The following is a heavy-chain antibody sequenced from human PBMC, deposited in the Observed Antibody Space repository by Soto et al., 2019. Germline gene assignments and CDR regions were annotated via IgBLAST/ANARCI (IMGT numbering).Heavy chain of an antibody. CDR2: IKQDGSEK. CDR1: GFTFSSYW. CDR3: AREYYDFWSGYFSGMDV. V-gene: IGHV3-7*03. J-gene: IGHJ6*02. Sequence: GGSLRLSCAASGFTFSSYWMSWVRQAPGKGLEWVANIKQDGSEKYYVDSVKGRFTISRDNAKNSLYLQMNSLRAEDTAVYYCAREYYDFWSGYFSGMDVWGQGTTVTVSS. D-gene: IGHD3-3*01.